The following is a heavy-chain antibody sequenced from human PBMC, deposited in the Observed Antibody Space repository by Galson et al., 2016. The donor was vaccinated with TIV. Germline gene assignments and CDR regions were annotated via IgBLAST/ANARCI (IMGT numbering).Heavy chain of an antibody. Sequence: SLRLSCAASGVSVSDNYMTWVRQAPGKGLEWVSLISSAGTTSYTDSVRGRFTISRDNSKNTLYLQMNSLRAEDTAVYFCARDRRYCGNDCYLYYYYGMDVWGQGTTVTVSS. CDR2: ISSAGTT. V-gene: IGHV3-66*02. J-gene: IGHJ6*02. CDR1: GVSVSDNY. D-gene: IGHD2-21*02. CDR3: ARDRRYCGNDCYLYYYYGMDV.